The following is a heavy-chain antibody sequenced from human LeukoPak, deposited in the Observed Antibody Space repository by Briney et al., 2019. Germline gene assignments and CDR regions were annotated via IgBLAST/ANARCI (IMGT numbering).Heavy chain of an antibody. J-gene: IGHJ4*02. CDR1: GFTFSSYQ. Sequence: GGSQRLSGAGSGFTFSSYQMRWVRQAPGKGLEWVSYIKNGGSTIFYADSVKGRFTISRDDAKKSLYLQMNTLRAEDTAIYYCARETRGAFDYWGQGTLVTVSS. CDR3: ARETRGAFDY. D-gene: IGHD4/OR15-4a*01. CDR2: IKNGGSTI. V-gene: IGHV3-48*03.